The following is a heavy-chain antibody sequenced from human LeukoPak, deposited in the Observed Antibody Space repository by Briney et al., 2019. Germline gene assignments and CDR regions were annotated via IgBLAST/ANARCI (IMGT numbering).Heavy chain of an antibody. D-gene: IGHD3-16*01. J-gene: IGHJ3*02. Sequence: SETLSLTCTVSGDSINNYFWSWVRQPPGKGLGWIGYIHNTGSSNYYPAPKSRVSFSVDTSENQLSLRLTSMTAADTAVYYCASLGAYYDSSNSSQLETFDIWGQGTMVTVSS. CDR2: IHNTGSS. V-gene: IGHV4-59*01. CDR1: GDSINNYF. CDR3: ASLGAYYDSSNSSQLETFDI.